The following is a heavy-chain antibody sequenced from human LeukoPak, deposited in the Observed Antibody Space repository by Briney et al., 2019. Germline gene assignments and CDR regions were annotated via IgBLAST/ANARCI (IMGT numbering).Heavy chain of an antibody. CDR3: AREGRGISNYMDV. J-gene: IGHJ6*03. CDR1: GFTFSTYG. D-gene: IGHD3-10*01. CDR2: ISSGSSYI. V-gene: IGHV3-21*01. Sequence: GGSLRLSYAASGFTFSTYGINWVRQAPGKGLEWVSSISSGSSYIYYADSVKGRFTISRDNAKNSLYLQMNSLRAEDTAVYYCAREGRGISNYMDVWGKGTTVTVSS.